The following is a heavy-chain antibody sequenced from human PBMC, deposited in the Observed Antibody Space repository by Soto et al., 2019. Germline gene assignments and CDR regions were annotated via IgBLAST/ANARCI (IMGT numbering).Heavy chain of an antibody. CDR2: INAGNGNT. Sequence: QVQLVQSGAEVKKPGASVKVSCKASGYTFTSYAMHWVRQAPGQRLEWMGWINAGNGNTKYSQKFQGRVTITRDTSASTASMELSSLRSEDTAVYYCARGVASIVVVPAAKRFAFDIWGQGTMVTVSS. CDR3: ARGVASIVVVPAAKRFAFDI. J-gene: IGHJ3*02. CDR1: GYTFTSYA. D-gene: IGHD2-2*01. V-gene: IGHV1-3*01.